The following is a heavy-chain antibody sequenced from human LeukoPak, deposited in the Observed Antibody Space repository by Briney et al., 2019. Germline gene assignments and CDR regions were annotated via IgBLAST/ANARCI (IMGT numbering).Heavy chain of an antibody. D-gene: IGHD6-13*01. J-gene: IGHJ5*02. Sequence: GGSLRLSCAASGFTFSSYGMHWVRQAPGKGLEWVAVISYDGSNKYYADSVKGRFTISRDNSKNALYLQMNSLRAEDTAVYYCARDIYSSSWYAYGSFDLWGQGTLVTVSS. CDR3: ARDIYSSSWYAYGSFDL. CDR1: GFTFSSYG. CDR2: ISYDGSNK. V-gene: IGHV3-30*03.